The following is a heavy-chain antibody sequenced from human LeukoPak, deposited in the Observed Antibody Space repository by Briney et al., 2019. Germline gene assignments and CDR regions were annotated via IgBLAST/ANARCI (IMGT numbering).Heavy chain of an antibody. D-gene: IGHD2-21*01. CDR2: INPSGGST. CDR1: GYTFTSYY. J-gene: IGHJ4*02. V-gene: IGHV1-46*01. CDR3: ARADCGGDCYPSTYFDY. Sequence: ASVKVSCKASGYTFTSYYMHWVRQPPGQGLEWVGIINPSGGSTSYAQKIQGRVTMTKDASTSTVYMELSSLRSENTAVYYCARADCGGDCYPSTYFDYWGQGTLVTVSS.